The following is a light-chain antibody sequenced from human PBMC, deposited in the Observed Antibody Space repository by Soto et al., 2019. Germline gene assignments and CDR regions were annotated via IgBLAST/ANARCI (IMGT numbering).Light chain of an antibody. CDR1: QRIDSNY. J-gene: IGKJ4*01. Sequence: EIVLTQSPATLSFSPGERATLSCGASQRIDSNYLAWYQQKPGLAPRLLIYDASSRATGIPARFSGSGSGTEFTLTINSLQSEDSAVYYCQRYHTWPVTFGGGTKVDI. V-gene: IGKV3D-20*01. CDR2: DAS. CDR3: QRYHTWPVT.